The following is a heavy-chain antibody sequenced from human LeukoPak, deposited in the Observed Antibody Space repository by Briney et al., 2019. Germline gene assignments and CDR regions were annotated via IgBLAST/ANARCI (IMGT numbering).Heavy chain of an antibody. J-gene: IGHJ6*03. CDR3: ARLVAAVLSYYYYMDV. Sequence: SETLSLTCTVSGGSISSSSYYWGWIRQPPGKGQEWIGSIYYSGSTYYNPSLKSRVTISVDTSKNQFSLKLSSVTAADTAVYYCARLVAAVLSYYYYMDVWGKGTTVTVSS. V-gene: IGHV4-39*01. CDR2: IYYSGST. D-gene: IGHD6-13*01. CDR1: GGSISSSSYY.